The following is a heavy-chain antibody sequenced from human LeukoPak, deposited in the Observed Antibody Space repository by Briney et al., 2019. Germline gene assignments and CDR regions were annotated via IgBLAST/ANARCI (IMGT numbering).Heavy chain of an antibody. V-gene: IGHV4-34*01. CDR3: ARVTSPSPDIVVVPAARRRLYFDY. CDR2: INHSGSTT. D-gene: IGHD2-2*01. J-gene: IGHJ4*02. Sequence: PSETLSLTCAVYGESFSGYYWNWIRQPPGKGLEWIGKINHSGSTTNHNPSLKSRVTISVDTSKNQFSLKLSSVTAADTAVYYCARVTSPSPDIVVVPAARRRLYFDYWGQGTLVTVSS. CDR1: GESFSGYY.